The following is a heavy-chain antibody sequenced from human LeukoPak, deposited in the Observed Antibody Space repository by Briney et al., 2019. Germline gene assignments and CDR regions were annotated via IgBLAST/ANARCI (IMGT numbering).Heavy chain of an antibody. CDR2: INHSGST. J-gene: IGHJ3*02. D-gene: IGHD3-22*01. CDR1: GGSFSGYY. CDR3: ARVNYYDSSGLTGDAFDI. V-gene: IGHV4-34*01. Sequence: SETLSLTCAVYGGSFSGYYWRWIRQPPGKGLEWIGEINHSGSTNYNPSLKSRVTISVDTSKNQFSLKLSSVTAAGTAVYYCARVNYYDSSGLTGDAFDIWGQGTMVTVSS.